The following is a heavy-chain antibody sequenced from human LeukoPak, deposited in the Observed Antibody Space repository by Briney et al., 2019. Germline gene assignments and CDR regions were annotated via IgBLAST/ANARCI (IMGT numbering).Heavy chain of an antibody. D-gene: IGHD6-19*01. Sequence: SETLSLTCTVSGGSISSYYWSWIRQPPGKGLEWIGYIYYSGSTNYNPSLKSRVTISVDTSKNQFSLKLSSVTAADTAVYYCARVRDIAVAGSWFDPWGQGTPVTVSS. V-gene: IGHV4-59*01. J-gene: IGHJ5*02. CDR1: GGSISSYY. CDR2: IYYSGST. CDR3: ARVRDIAVAGSWFDP.